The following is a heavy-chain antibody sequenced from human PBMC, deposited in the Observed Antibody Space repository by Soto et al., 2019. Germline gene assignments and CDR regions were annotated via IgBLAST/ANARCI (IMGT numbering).Heavy chain of an antibody. CDR1: AFTFSSYE. D-gene: IGHD1-26*01. CDR3: ARVVGATDY. CDR2: ISSSGSTI. J-gene: IGHJ4*02. Sequence: EVQLVESGGGLVQPGGSLRLSCAASAFTFSSYEMNWVRQAPGKELEWVSYISSSGSTIYYADSVKGRFTISRDNAKNSLYLQMNSLRAEDTAVYYCARVVGATDYWGQGTLVTVSS. V-gene: IGHV3-48*03.